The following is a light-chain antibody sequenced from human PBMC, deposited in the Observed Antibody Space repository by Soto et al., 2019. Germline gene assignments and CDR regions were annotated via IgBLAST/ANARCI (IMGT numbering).Light chain of an antibody. CDR1: QSVGSN. Sequence: EIVMTQSPATLSVFPGERATLSCRASQSVGSNLAWYQQKGGRAPRLLIYGASTRAADSPARFSGSGSGTEFTLTSSGLQSEDVAVYYCQQYIDWWTFGQGTKVEIK. V-gene: IGKV3-15*01. CDR3: QQYIDWWT. CDR2: GAS. J-gene: IGKJ1*01.